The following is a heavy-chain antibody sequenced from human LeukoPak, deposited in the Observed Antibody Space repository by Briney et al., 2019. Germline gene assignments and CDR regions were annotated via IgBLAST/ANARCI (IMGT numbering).Heavy chain of an antibody. D-gene: IGHD6-13*01. V-gene: IGHV1-69*05. CDR3: ARSEAAAGTNDY. J-gene: IGHJ4*02. CDR2: IIPIFGTT. CDR1: GGTFSSYA. Sequence: GASVKVSCKASGGTFSSYAISWVRQAPGQGLEWMGGIIPIFGTTNYARKFRGRVTMTRDTSISTAYMELSRLRSDVTAVYYCARSEAAAGTNDYWGQGTLVTVSS.